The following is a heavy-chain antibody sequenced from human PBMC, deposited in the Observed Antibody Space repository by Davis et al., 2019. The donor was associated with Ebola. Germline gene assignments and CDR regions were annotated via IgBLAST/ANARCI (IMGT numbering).Heavy chain of an antibody. CDR1: GYSISSGYY. CDR2: IYHSGST. Sequence: SETLSLTCTVSGYSISSGYYWGWIRQPPGKGLEWIGSIYHSGSTYYNPSLKSRVTISVDTSKNQFSLKLSSVTAADTAVYYCARLTWGEFDYWGQGTLVTVSS. CDR3: ARLTWGEFDY. D-gene: IGHD1-26*01. V-gene: IGHV4-38-2*02. J-gene: IGHJ4*02.